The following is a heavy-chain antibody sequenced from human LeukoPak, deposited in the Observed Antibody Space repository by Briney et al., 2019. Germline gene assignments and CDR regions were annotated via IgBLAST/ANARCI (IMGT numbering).Heavy chain of an antibody. CDR3: AKEIVTYDSSGRGAFDY. Sequence: GRSLRLSCAASGFTFDDYAMHWVRQAPGKGLEWVSGISWNSGSIGYADSVKGRFTIPRDNAKNSLYLQMNSLRAEDTALYYCAKEIVTYDSSGRGAFDYWGQGTLVTVSS. CDR1: GFTFDDYA. V-gene: IGHV3-9*01. D-gene: IGHD3-22*01. CDR2: ISWNSGSI. J-gene: IGHJ4*02.